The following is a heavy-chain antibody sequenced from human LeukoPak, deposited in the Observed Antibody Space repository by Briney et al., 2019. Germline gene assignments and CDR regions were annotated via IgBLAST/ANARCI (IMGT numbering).Heavy chain of an antibody. D-gene: IGHD1-26*01. J-gene: IGHJ4*02. CDR3: ARGRSGSYYLSY. V-gene: IGHV4-34*01. CDR1: GFTFSDYY. Sequence: PGGSLRLSCAASGFTFSDYYMSWIRQPPGKGLEWIGEINHSGSTNYNPPLKSRVTISVDTSKNQFSLKLSSVTAADTAVYYCARGRSGSYYLSYWGQGTLVTVSS. CDR2: INHSGST.